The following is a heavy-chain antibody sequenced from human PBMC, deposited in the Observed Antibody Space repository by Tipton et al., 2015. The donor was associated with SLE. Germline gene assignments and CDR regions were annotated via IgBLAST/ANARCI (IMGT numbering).Heavy chain of an antibody. CDR1: GGSISSGGYY. V-gene: IGHV4-31*03. J-gene: IGHJ6*04. CDR2: TYYRGTT. CDR3: ARGEGYKGFYFIDV. D-gene: IGHD5-24*01. Sequence: LRLSCSVSGGSISSGGYYWSWIRQYPGKGLEWIGYTYYRGTTHYNPSLESRASISVDTSRNQFSLNLTSVTAADTAVFYCARGEGYKGFYFIDVWGRGTKVTVPS.